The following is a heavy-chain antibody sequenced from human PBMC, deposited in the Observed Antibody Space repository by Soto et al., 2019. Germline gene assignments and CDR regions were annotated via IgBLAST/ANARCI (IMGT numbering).Heavy chain of an antibody. CDR2: ISNSFSDGNT. J-gene: IGHJ4*02. CDR1: GFTFSNYA. V-gene: IGHV3-23*01. CDR3: AKVFSPEGGNYFDY. Sequence: EVQLLESGGGLVQPGGSLRLSCAASGFTFSNYAMNWVRQAPGKGLEWVSAISNSFSDGNTHYADPVKGRFTISRDNDKNTVFLEMNSLRAEDTAVYYCAKVFSPEGGNYFDYWGQGTLVTVSS.